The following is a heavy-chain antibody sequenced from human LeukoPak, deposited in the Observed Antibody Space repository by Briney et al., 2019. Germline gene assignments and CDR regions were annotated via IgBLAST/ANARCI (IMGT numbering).Heavy chain of an antibody. D-gene: IGHD3-22*01. Sequence: SETLSLTCTVSGGSISSGGYYWSWIRQHPGKGLEWIGYIYYSGSTNYNPSLKSRVTISVDTSKNQFSLKLSSVTAADTAVYYCASRFQYYYDSSGYYDFDYWGQGTLVTVSS. CDR1: GGSISSGGYY. J-gene: IGHJ4*02. CDR2: IYYSGST. CDR3: ASRFQYYYDSSGYYDFDY. V-gene: IGHV4-31*03.